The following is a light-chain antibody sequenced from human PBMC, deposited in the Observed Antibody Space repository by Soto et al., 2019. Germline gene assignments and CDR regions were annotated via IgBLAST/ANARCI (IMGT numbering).Light chain of an antibody. CDR3: QQYDNLPRLT. CDR2: GAS. Sequence: DIQMTQSPSTLSASVGDRVTITCRASQDISSYLNWYQQKPGKAPKLLIYGASNLETGVPPRFSGSGSGTDFTFTISSLQHEDIATYYCQQYDNLPRLTFGGGTKVEIK. CDR1: QDISSY. J-gene: IGKJ4*01. V-gene: IGKV1-33*01.